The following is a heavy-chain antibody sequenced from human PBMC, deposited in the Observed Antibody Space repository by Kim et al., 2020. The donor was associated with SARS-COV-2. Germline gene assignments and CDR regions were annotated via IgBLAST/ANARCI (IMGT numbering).Heavy chain of an antibody. CDR3: ASYSRDGYNRLDY. CDR1: GGSISSSSYY. J-gene: IGHJ4*02. CDR2: IYYSGST. D-gene: IGHD3-22*01. Sequence: SETLSLTCTVSGGSISSSSYYWGWIRQPPGKGLEWIGSIYYSGSTYYNPSLKSRVTISVDTSKNQFSLKLSSVTAADTAVYYCASYSRDGYNRLDYWGQGTLVTVSS. V-gene: IGHV4-39*01.